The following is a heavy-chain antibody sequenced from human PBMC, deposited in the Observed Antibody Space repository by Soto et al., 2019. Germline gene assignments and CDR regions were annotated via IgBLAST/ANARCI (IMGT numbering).Heavy chain of an antibody. CDR2: ISAYNGNT. CDR1: GYTFTSYG. J-gene: IGHJ6*02. V-gene: IGHV1-18*01. Sequence: GASVKVYCKASGYTFTSYGISWVRQAPGQGLEWMGWISAYNGNTNYAQKLQGRVTMTTDTSTSTAYMELRSLRSDDTAVYYCARDSKVVAATFGMDVWGQGTTVTVSS. CDR3: ARDSKVVAATFGMDV. D-gene: IGHD2-15*01.